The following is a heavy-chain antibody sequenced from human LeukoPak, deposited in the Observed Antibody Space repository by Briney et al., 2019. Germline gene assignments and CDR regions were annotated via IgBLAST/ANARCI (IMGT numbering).Heavy chain of an antibody. J-gene: IGHJ4*02. CDR3: ARVPPHTFYFDS. Sequence: GGSLRLSCAASGIIITSYWMSWVRQAPGKGLEWVANIKEHGREEYYVDSVKGRFSISRDNAKNSLYLQMNSLRAEDTAFYYCARVPPHTFYFDSWGQGTLVTVSS. CDR2: IKEHGREE. CDR1: GIIITSYW. V-gene: IGHV3-7*01.